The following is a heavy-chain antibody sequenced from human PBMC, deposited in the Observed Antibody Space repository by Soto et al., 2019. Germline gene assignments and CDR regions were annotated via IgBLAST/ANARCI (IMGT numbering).Heavy chain of an antibody. Sequence: QLQLQESGPGLVKPSETLSLTCTVSGGSISSSSYYWGWMRQPPGKGLEWIGSIYYSGSTYYNPSLKSRVTISVDTSKNQFSLKLSSVTAADTAVYYCAMGMITFGGVIVTYFDYWGQGTLVTVSS. J-gene: IGHJ4*02. CDR2: IYYSGST. CDR3: AMGMITFGGVIVTYFDY. CDR1: GGSISSSSYY. D-gene: IGHD3-16*02. V-gene: IGHV4-39*01.